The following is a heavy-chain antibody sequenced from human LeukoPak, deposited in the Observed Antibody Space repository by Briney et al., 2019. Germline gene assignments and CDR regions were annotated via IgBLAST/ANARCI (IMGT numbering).Heavy chain of an antibody. D-gene: IGHD5-18*01. CDR3: ASSETAMITGFAY. V-gene: IGHV4-59*08. Sequence: SETLSLTCTVSGDSIISNYYWSWIRQPPGKGLEWIGYIYYSGSTNYNPSLKSRVTMLVDTSKNQFSLKLSSVTAADTAMYYCASSETAMITGFAYWGQGTQVTVSS. J-gene: IGHJ4*02. CDR2: IYYSGST. CDR1: GDSIISNYY.